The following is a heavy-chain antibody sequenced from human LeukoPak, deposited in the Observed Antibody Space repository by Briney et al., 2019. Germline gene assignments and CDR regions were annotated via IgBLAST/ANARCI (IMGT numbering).Heavy chain of an antibody. Sequence: GESLKISCKGSGYSFTSYWIGWVRQMPGKGLEWMGIIYPGDSDTRYSPSFQGQVTISADKSISTAYLQWSSLKASDPAMYYCARHLGTTVTTGYYYYMDVWGKGTTVTVSS. V-gene: IGHV5-51*01. CDR3: ARHLGTTVTTGYYYYMDV. CDR1: GYSFTSYW. J-gene: IGHJ6*03. CDR2: IYPGDSDT. D-gene: IGHD4-17*01.